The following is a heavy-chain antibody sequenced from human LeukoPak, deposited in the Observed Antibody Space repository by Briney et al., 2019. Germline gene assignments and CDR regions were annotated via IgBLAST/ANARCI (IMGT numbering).Heavy chain of an antibody. D-gene: IGHD2-21*01. Sequence: KSGGSLRLSCAASGFTFSSYGMHWVRQAPGKGLEWVSSISSSSSYIYYADSVKGRFTISRDNAKNSLYLQMNSLRAEDTAVYYCARDLGDCGGDCHWGQGTLVTVSS. CDR1: GFTFSSYG. CDR2: ISSSSSYI. CDR3: ARDLGDCGGDCH. J-gene: IGHJ4*02. V-gene: IGHV3-21*01.